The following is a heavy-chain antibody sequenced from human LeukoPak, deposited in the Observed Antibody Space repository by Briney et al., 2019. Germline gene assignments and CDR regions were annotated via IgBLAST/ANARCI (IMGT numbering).Heavy chain of an antibody. J-gene: IGHJ6*03. V-gene: IGHV4-59*01. CDR2: IYYSGST. Sequence: PSETLSLTCTVSGGSISDFYWSWIRQPPGKGLEWIGYIYYSGSTNYNPSLKSRVTISVDTSKNQFSLKLSSVTAADTAVYYCARSYYQSPYYYYMDVWGKGTTVTVSS. CDR3: ARSYYQSPYYYYMDV. CDR1: GGSISDFY. D-gene: IGHD1-26*01.